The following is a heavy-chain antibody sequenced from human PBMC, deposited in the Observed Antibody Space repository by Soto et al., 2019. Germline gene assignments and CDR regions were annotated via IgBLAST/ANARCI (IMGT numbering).Heavy chain of an antibody. J-gene: IGHJ4*02. CDR3: ATTPADPQYYYDSSGYSQALDY. CDR2: ISGSGGST. Sequence: GGSLRLSCAASGFTFSSYAMSWVRQAPGKGLEWVSAISGSGGSTYYADSVKGRFTISRDNSKNTLYLQMNSLRAEDTAVYYCATTPADPQYYYDSSGYSQALDYWGQGTLVTVSS. CDR1: GFTFSSYA. D-gene: IGHD3-22*01. V-gene: IGHV3-23*01.